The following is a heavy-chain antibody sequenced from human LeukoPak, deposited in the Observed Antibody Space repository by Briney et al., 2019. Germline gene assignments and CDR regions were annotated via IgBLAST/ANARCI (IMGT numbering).Heavy chain of an antibody. J-gene: IGHJ6*02. V-gene: IGHV3-66*01. CDR2: IYSGGST. CDR1: GFTVSSNY. Sequence: GGSLRLSCAASGFTVSSNYMSWVRRAPGKGLEWVSVIYSGGSTYYADSVKGRFTISRDNSKNTLYLQMNSLRAEDTAVYYCARDSRDYYDSSGYYYYYYGMDVWGQGTTVTVSS. D-gene: IGHD3-22*01. CDR3: ARDSRDYYDSSGYYYYYYGMDV.